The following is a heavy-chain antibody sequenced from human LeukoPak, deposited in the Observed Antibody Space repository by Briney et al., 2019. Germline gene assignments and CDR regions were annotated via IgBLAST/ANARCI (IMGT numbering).Heavy chain of an antibody. CDR2: INAGNGNT. CDR1: GYTFTSYA. D-gene: IGHD2-15*01. CDR3: ARVLGYCSGGSCSNWFDP. V-gene: IGHV1-3*01. Sequence: ASVKVSCKASGYTFTSYAMHWVRQAPGQRLEWMGWINAGNGNTKYSQKFQGRVSITRDTSASTAYMKLSSLRSEDTAVYYCARVLGYCSGGSCSNWFDPWGQGTLVTVSS. J-gene: IGHJ5*02.